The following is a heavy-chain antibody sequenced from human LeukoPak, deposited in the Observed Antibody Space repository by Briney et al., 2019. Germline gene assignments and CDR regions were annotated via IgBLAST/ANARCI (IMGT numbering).Heavy chain of an antibody. D-gene: IGHD3-22*01. CDR1: GGTFSSYA. CDR2: IIPIFGTA. J-gene: IGHJ5*02. CDR3: ARDRYYDKTLPYLSNWFDP. Sequence: ASVKVSCKASGGTFSSYAISWVRQAPGQGLEWMGRIIPIFGTANYAQKFQGRVTITTDESTSTAYMELSSLRSEDTAVYYCARDRYYDKTLPYLSNWFDPWGRGTLVTVSS. V-gene: IGHV1-69*05.